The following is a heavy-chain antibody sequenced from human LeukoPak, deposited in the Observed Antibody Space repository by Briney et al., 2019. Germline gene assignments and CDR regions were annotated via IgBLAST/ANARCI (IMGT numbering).Heavy chain of an antibody. CDR2: INTDGSST. J-gene: IGHJ4*02. CDR3: ARDRYCTTSRCSNY. V-gene: IGHV3-74*03. CDR1: GFTFSSYW. Sequence: GGSLRLSCAASGFTFSSYWMHWVRQAPGKGLVWVSRINTDGSSTTYADSVKGRFTISRDNAKNTLYLEMNSLRAEDTAVYYCARDRYCTTSRCSNYWGQGTLVTVSS. D-gene: IGHD2-8*01.